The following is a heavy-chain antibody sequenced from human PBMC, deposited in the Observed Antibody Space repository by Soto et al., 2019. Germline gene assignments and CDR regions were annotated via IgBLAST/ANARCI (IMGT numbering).Heavy chain of an antibody. J-gene: IGHJ6*02. CDR2: INHSGTT. CDR1: GGSFSGYS. D-gene: IGHD3-3*01. Sequence: SETLSLTGAVYGGSFSGYSWTWLRQPPGKALEWIGEINHSGTTDYNPALKSRVTMSADTSKNQFSLRMTSVTAADTAVYYCARARFDSWSHIYYGLDVWGQGTTVTVSS. V-gene: IGHV4-34*01. CDR3: ARARFDSWSHIYYGLDV.